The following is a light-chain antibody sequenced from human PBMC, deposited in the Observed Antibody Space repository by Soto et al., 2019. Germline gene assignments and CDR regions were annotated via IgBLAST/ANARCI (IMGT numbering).Light chain of an antibody. CDR2: DVS. CDR3: SSYTSSSTEV. V-gene: IGLV2-14*01. CDR1: SSYVGGYNY. J-gene: IGLJ1*01. Sequence: QSVLTQPASVSRAPGQSIAISCTGTSSYVGGYNYVSWYQQHPGKAPKLIIYDVSSRPSGVSNRFSGSKSGNTASLTISGLQAEDEADYYCSSYTSSSTEVFGTGTKVTVL.